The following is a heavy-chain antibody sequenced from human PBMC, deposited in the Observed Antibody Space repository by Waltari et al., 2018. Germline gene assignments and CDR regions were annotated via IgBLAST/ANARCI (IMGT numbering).Heavy chain of an antibody. D-gene: IGHD3-9*01. Sequence: QVQLQESGPGLVKPSETLSLTCTVSGGSISSYYWSWIRQPPGKGLEWIGYIYYSGSTNYNPSHKSRVTRSVETSKNQFSLKLSSVTAADTAVYYCARGRGYDILTGYSYYYMDVWGKGTTVTVSS. V-gene: IGHV4-59*01. CDR1: GGSISSYY. CDR3: ARGRGYDILTGYSYYYMDV. J-gene: IGHJ6*03. CDR2: IYYSGST.